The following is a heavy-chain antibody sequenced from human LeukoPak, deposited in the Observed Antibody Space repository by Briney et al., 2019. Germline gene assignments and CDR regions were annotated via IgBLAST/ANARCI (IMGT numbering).Heavy chain of an antibody. CDR3: ARVVEYYYDSSGYYRPDY. D-gene: IGHD3-22*01. V-gene: IGHV3-21*01. CDR1: GFTFSSYS. J-gene: IGHJ4*02. CDR2: ISSSSSYI. Sequence: GGSLRLSCAASGFTFSSYSMNRVRQAPGKGLEWVSSISSSSSYIYYVDSVKGRFTISRDNAKNSLYLQMNSLRVEDTAVYYCARVVEYYYDSSGYYRPDYWGQGTLVTVSS.